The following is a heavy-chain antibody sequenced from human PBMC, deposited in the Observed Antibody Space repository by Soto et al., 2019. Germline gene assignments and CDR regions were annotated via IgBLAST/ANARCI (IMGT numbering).Heavy chain of an antibody. Sequence: ASVKVSCKASGYTFTGYYMHWVRQAPGQGLEWMGWINPNSGGTNYAQKFQGWVTMTRDTSISTAYMELSRLRSDDTAVYYCAREQLIHYYYYGMDVWGQGTTVTVSS. J-gene: IGHJ6*02. CDR2: INPNSGGT. CDR3: AREQLIHYYYYGMDV. D-gene: IGHD6-6*01. CDR1: GYTFTGYY. V-gene: IGHV1-2*04.